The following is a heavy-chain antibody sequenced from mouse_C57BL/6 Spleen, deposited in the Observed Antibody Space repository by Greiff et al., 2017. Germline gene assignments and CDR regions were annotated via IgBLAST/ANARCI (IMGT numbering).Heavy chain of an antibody. V-gene: IGHV1-55*01. CDR1: GYTFTSYW. CDR2: IYPGSGST. J-gene: IGHJ3*01. Sequence: QVQLKQPGAELVKPGASVKMSCKASGYTFTSYWITWVKQRPGQGLEWIGDIYPGSGSTNYNEKFKSKATLTVDKSSSTAYMQLSSLTSEDSAVYYCAIYYYGYDWFAYWGQGTLVTVSA. D-gene: IGHD2-2*01. CDR3: AIYYYGYDWFAY.